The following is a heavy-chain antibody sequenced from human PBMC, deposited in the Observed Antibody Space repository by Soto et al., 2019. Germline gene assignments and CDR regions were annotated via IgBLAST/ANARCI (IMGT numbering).Heavy chain of an antibody. D-gene: IGHD5-18*01. CDR2: IIPILGTA. J-gene: IGHJ6*02. Sequence: QVQLVQSGAEVKKPGSSVKVSCKASGGTFSSYAISWLRQAPGQGLEWMGGIIPILGTANYAQKFQGRVTITADETTSTAYMELSSLRSEDTAVYYCAIVGGLRAYYGMDVWGQGTTVTVSS. CDR3: AIVGGLRAYYGMDV. V-gene: IGHV1-69*11. CDR1: GGTFSSYA.